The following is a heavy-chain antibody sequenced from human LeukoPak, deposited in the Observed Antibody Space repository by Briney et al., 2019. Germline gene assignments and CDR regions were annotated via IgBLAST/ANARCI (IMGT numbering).Heavy chain of an antibody. CDR3: AKDQYSYGYFDY. CDR2: ISGSGGSR. V-gene: IGHV3-23*01. D-gene: IGHD5-18*01. Sequence: GGSLRLSCAASGFTFSSYAMSWVRQAPGKGLEWVSAISGSGGSRYYADSVKGRFTISRDNSKNTLYLQMNSLRAEDTAVYYCAKDQYSYGYFDYWGQGTLVTVSS. J-gene: IGHJ4*02. CDR1: GFTFSSYA.